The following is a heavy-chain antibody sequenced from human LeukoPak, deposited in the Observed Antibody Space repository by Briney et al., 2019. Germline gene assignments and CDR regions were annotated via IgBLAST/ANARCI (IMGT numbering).Heavy chain of an antibody. V-gene: IGHV4-39*07. D-gene: IGHD6-13*01. CDR3: ARGALAAAGTRIGRSSTGKIDY. CDR2: INHSGST. Sequence: SETLSLTCTVSGNSISSGDNYWSWIRQPPGKGLEWIGEINHSGSTNYNPSLKSRVTISVDTSKNQFSLKLSSVTAADTAVYYCARGALAAAGTRIGRSSTGKIDYWGQGTLVTVSS. J-gene: IGHJ4*02. CDR1: GNSISSGDNY.